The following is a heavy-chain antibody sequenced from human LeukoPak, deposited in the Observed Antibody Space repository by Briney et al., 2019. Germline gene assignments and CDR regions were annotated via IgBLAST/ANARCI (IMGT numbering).Heavy chain of an antibody. Sequence: APVKVSCKASGYTFTGYYMHWVRQAPGQVLEWMGWINPNSGGTNYAQKFQGRVTMTRDTSISTAYMELSRLRSDDTAVYYCARSRVVSPYDFWSGHDYWGQGTLVTVSS. CDR1: GYTFTGYY. CDR3: ARSRVVSPYDFWSGHDY. J-gene: IGHJ4*02. D-gene: IGHD3-3*01. V-gene: IGHV1-2*02. CDR2: INPNSGGT.